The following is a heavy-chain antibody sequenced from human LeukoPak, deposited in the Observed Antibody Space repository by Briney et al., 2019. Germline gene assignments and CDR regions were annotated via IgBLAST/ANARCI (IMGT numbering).Heavy chain of an antibody. J-gene: IGHJ5*02. V-gene: IGHV1-18*01. CDR1: GYPFTNFG. Sequence: ASVKVSCKASGYPFTNFGISWVRQAPGQGLEWMGWISAYTGNTKYGQRFQGRVTMTTDTSTSTPYMELRSLRSDDTAVFYWASDFWVRHSATATKDLWGQGTLVTVSS. CDR3: ASDFWVRHSATATKDL. CDR2: ISAYTGNT. D-gene: IGHD1-26*01.